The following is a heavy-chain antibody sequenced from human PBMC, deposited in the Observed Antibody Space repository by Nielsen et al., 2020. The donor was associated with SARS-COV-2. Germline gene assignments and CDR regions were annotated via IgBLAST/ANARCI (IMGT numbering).Heavy chain of an antibody. CDR2: ISYSSTSI. Sequence: GESLKISCVASGFTFSSYSMNWVRQAPGKGLEWVSYISYSSTSIYYADSVKGRFTISRDNARNSLFLQMNSLRDEDTAVYYCARPGIPHYEYGDYSFDYWGRGTLVTVSS. V-gene: IGHV3-48*02. J-gene: IGHJ4*02. CDR3: ARPGIPHYEYGDYSFDY. CDR1: GFTFSSYS. D-gene: IGHD4-17*01.